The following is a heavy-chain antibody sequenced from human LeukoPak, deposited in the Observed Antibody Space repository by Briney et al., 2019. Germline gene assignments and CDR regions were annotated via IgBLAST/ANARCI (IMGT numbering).Heavy chain of an antibody. D-gene: IGHD2-21*01. CDR3: ARHIASYYYYYMDV. Sequence: SETLSLTCTVSGGFISSYYWSWIRQPPGKGLEWIGYIYTSGSTNYNPSLKSRVTISVDTSKNQFSLKLSSVTAADTAVYYCARHIASYYYYYMDVWGKGTTVTVSS. V-gene: IGHV4-4*09. CDR1: GGFISSYY. CDR2: IYTSGST. J-gene: IGHJ6*03.